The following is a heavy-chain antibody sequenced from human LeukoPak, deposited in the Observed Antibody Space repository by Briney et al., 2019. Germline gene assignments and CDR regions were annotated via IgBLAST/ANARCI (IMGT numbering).Heavy chain of an antibody. CDR1: GFTFSSYS. V-gene: IGHV3-21*01. CDR3: ARDPGIAVAGTMFWVEYFQH. CDR2: ISSSSSYI. Sequence: GGSLRLSCAASGFTFSSYSMNWVRQAPGKGLEWVSSISSSSSYIYYADSVKGRFTISRDNAKNSLYLQMNSLRAEDTAVYYCARDPGIAVAGTMFWVEYFQHWGQGTLVTVSS. D-gene: IGHD6-19*01. J-gene: IGHJ1*01.